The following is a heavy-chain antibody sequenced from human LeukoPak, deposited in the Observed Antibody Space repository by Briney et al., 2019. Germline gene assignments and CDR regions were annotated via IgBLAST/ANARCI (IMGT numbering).Heavy chain of an antibody. Sequence: ASVKVSCKASGYSFTRFGITWVRQAPGQGLEWMGWISAYNGNTNYAQKLQGRVTMTTDTSTSTAYMELRSLRSDDTAVYYCARGDSSSFIDYWGQGTLVTVSS. V-gene: IGHV1-18*01. CDR3: ARGDSSSFIDY. D-gene: IGHD6-13*01. CDR2: ISAYNGNT. CDR1: GYSFTRFG. J-gene: IGHJ4*02.